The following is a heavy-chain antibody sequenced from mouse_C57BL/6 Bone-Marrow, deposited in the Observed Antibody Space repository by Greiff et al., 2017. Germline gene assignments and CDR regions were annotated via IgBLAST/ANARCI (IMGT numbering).Heavy chain of an antibody. V-gene: IGHV5-9*01. CDR3: AIGAMDD. Sequence: EVQRVEPGGGLVKPGGSLKLSCAASGFTFSSYTLSWVRQTPETRLEWVATISGGGGNTYYPDSVKGRFTISRYNAMNPLYLQMSSLRSEDTALYYCAIGAMDDWGQGTSVTVSS. J-gene: IGHJ4*01. CDR2: ISGGGGNT. CDR1: GFTFSSYT. D-gene: IGHD3-1*01.